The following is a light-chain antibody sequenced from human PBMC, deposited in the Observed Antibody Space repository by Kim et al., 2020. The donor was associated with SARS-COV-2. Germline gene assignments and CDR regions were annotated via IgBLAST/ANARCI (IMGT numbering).Light chain of an antibody. CDR3: AAWDDSLSGWV. V-gene: IGLV1-47*01. CDR1: SSNIGSNY. CDR2: RNE. J-gene: IGLJ3*02. Sequence: QRVPISCSGSSSNIGSNYVYWYQQLPGRAPKRLIYRNEQRPSGVPERFAGSKSGTTASLAISGLRSEDEADYYCAAWDDSLSGWVFGGGTQLTVL.